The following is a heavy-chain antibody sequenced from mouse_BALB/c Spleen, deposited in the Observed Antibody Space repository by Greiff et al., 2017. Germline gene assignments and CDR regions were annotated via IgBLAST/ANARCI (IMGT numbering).Heavy chain of an antibody. CDR2: ISYSGST. Sequence: EVKLVESGPGLVKPSQSLSLTCTVTGYSITSDYAWNWIRQFPGNKLEWMGYISYSGSTSYNPSLKSRISITRDTSKNQFFLQLNSVTTEDTATYYCARSLPLDYWGQGTSVTVSS. D-gene: IGHD2-1*01. CDR3: ARSLPLDY. CDR1: GYSITSDYA. V-gene: IGHV3-2*02. J-gene: IGHJ4*01.